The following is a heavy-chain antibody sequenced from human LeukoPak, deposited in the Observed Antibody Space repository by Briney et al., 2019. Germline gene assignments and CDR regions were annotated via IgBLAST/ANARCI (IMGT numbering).Heavy chain of an antibody. CDR1: GGSISSYY. Sequence: SETLSLTCTVSGGSISSYYWSWIRQPPGKGLEWIGYIYYSGSTNYNPSLKSRVTISVDTSKNQFSLKLSSVTAADTAVYYCARRREIAAGDYWGQGTLVTVSS. CDR2: IYYSGST. J-gene: IGHJ4*02. CDR3: ARRREIAAGDY. D-gene: IGHD6-25*01. V-gene: IGHV4-59*01.